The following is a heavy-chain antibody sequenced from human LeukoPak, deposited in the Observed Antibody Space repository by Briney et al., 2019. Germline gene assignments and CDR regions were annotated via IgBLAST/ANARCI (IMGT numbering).Heavy chain of an antibody. D-gene: IGHD3-16*01. CDR2: FYYYGST. CDR3: TRGITGHYRSLGGFAFDI. CDR1: GASITQHY. J-gene: IGHJ3*02. V-gene: IGHV4-59*11. Sequence: SETLSLTCTVSGASITQHYWSWIRQPPGKGSDYMGYFYYYGSTNYTSSVRSRVTILVDTSKNQFTLNLRSVSAADTAKYYCTRGITGHYRSLGGFAFDIWGQGTMVAVSS.